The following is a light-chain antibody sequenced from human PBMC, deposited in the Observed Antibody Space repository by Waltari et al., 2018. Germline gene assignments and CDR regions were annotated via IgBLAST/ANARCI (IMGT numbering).Light chain of an antibody. Sequence: QPVLIQPPSASGTPGQRVTISCSGSSSNIGSNYVYWYQQVPGTAPKLRGYRDNWGPLGVPDRCSGSRSGTSAALAISGVRSEDEADYHCAAWDDVLSGVVFGGGTKLIVL. CDR1: SSNIGSNY. J-gene: IGLJ2*01. CDR2: RDN. V-gene: IGLV1-47*01. CDR3: AAWDDVLSGVV.